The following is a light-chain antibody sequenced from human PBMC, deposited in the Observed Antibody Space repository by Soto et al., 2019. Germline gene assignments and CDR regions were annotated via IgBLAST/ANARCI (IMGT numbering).Light chain of an antibody. Sequence: DIVLTQSPATLSLSTGKRATLSCRASQSVGDYLAWYQHKPGQAPRLLIYDASNRATGIPARFSASGSGTDFTLTISSLEPEDFAVYYCQQRSNWPRTFGQGTRLEIK. CDR2: DAS. V-gene: IGKV3-11*01. J-gene: IGKJ5*01. CDR1: QSVGDY. CDR3: QQRSNWPRT.